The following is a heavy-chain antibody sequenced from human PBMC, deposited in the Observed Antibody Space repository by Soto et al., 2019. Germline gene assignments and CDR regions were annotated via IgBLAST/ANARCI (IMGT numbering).Heavy chain of an antibody. D-gene: IGHD1-26*01. J-gene: IGHJ4*02. CDR2: IYYSGST. CDR3: ALMGSSGSLGDY. V-gene: IGHV4-59*01. CDR1: GGSISSYY. Sequence: SETLSLTCTVSGGSISSYYWSWIRQPPGKGLEWFGYIYYSGSTNYNPSLKSRVTISVDTSKNQFSLKLSSVTAADTAVYYCALMGSSGSLGDYWGQGTLVTVSS.